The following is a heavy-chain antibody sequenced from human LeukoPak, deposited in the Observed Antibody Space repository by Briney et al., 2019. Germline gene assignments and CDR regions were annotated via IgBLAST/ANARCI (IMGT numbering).Heavy chain of an antibody. D-gene: IGHD3-9*01. V-gene: IGHV3-33*01. Sequence: GGSLRLSCAASGFSFSSYGMHWVRQAPGKGLEWVAIIWYDGSTKYYADSVKGRFTISRDNSKNTLYLQMNSLRAEDTAVYYCARGLRYFDWSQHWFDPWGQGTLVTVSS. CDR2: IWYDGSTK. CDR1: GFSFSSYG. J-gene: IGHJ5*02. CDR3: ARGLRYFDWSQHWFDP.